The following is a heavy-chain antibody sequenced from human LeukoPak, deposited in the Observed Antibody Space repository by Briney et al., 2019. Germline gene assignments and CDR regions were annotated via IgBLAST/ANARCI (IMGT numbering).Heavy chain of an antibody. CDR1: GGSFSGYY. CDR3: ARGLPIISMLRGVKPSVMFDS. CDR2: INHSGST. J-gene: IGHJ5*01. V-gene: IGHV4-34*01. Sequence: SETLSLTCAAYGGSFSGYYWSWIRQPPGRGLEWIGEINHSGSTNYNPSLMSRLSISIDTSKNHFALRLSSVTAADTAVYYCARGLPIISMLRGVKPSVMFDSWGQGTLVTVSS. D-gene: IGHD3-10*01.